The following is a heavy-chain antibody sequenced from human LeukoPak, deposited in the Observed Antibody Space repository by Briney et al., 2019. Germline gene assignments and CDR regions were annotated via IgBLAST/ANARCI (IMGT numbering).Heavy chain of an antibody. J-gene: IGHJ6*02. Sequence: PGTSLRLSCAASGFIFSRYGMHWVRQAPGKGLEWVAIISDDGTKKYYADSVRGRFTISRENSKNTLYVQMDSLRVEDTALYYCAKVRGPNNDFYGMAVWGQGTTVTVSS. CDR3: AKVRGPNNDFYGMAV. CDR2: ISDDGTKK. CDR1: GFIFSRYG. V-gene: IGHV3-30*18. D-gene: IGHD3-3*01.